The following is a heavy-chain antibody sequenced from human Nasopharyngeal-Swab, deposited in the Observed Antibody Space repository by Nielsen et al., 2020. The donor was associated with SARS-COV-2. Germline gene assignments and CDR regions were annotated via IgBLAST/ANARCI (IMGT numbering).Heavy chain of an antibody. CDR1: GFTVSSNY. CDR2: IYSGGST. V-gene: IGHV3-66*01. D-gene: IGHD6-13*01. CDR3: ARVGGSSPLDY. Sequence: GESLKISCAASGFTVSSNYMSWVRQAPGKGLEWVSVIYSGGSTYYADSVEGRFTISRDNSKNTLYLQMNSLRAEDTAVYYCARVGGSSPLDYWGQGTLVTVSS. J-gene: IGHJ4*02.